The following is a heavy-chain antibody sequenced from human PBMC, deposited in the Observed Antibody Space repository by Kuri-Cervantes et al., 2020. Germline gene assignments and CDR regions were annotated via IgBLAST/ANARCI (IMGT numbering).Heavy chain of an antibody. CDR1: GFTFNSYA. V-gene: IGHV3-23*01. Sequence: GESLKISCAASGFTFNSYAMTWVRQAPGKGLEWVPGINNSGDVTHYADSVKGRFTISRDNSKNTLYLQMNSLRVDDTAVYFCAKWLAHSFDSSGFYSDWGQGTLVTVSS. CDR2: INNSGDVT. D-gene: IGHD3-22*01. J-gene: IGHJ1*01. CDR3: AKWLAHSFDSSGFYSD.